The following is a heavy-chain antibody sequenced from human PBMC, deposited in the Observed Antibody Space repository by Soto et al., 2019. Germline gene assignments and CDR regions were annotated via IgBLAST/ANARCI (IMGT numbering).Heavy chain of an antibody. V-gene: IGHV3-23*01. Sequence: PGGSLRLSCAASGFTFSSYAMSWVRQAPGKGLEWVSAISGSGGSTYYADSVKGRFTISRDNSKNTLYLQMNSLRAEDTAVYYCAAGGRYCSGGSCYSDAFDIWGQGTMVTVSS. D-gene: IGHD2-15*01. J-gene: IGHJ3*02. CDR2: ISGSGGST. CDR1: GFTFSSYA. CDR3: AAGGRYCSGGSCYSDAFDI.